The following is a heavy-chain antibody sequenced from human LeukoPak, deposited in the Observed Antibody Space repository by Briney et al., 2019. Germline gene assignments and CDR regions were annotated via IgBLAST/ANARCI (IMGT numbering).Heavy chain of an antibody. Sequence: ASVKVSCKASGCTFTSYDINWVRQATGQGLEWMGWMNPNSGNTGYAQKFQGRVTMTRNTSISTAYMELSSLRSEDTAVYYCARGGPHRAAAGSGFDYWGQGTLVTVSS. CDR1: GCTFTSYD. CDR2: MNPNSGNT. D-gene: IGHD6-13*01. J-gene: IGHJ4*02. V-gene: IGHV1-8*01. CDR3: ARGGPHRAAAGSGFDY.